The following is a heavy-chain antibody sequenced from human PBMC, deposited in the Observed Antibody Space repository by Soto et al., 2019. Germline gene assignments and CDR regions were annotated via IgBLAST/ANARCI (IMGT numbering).Heavy chain of an antibody. CDR1: GYTFTSYA. CDR3: AINFCSSTSCHHDAFDI. V-gene: IGHV1-3*01. Sequence: GASVKVSCKASGYTFTSYAMHWLRQAPGQRLEWMGWINAGNGNTKYSQKFQGRVTITRDTSASTAYMELSRLRSDDTAVYYCAINFCSSTSCHHDAFDIWGQGTMVTVSS. J-gene: IGHJ3*02. D-gene: IGHD2-2*01. CDR2: INAGNGNT.